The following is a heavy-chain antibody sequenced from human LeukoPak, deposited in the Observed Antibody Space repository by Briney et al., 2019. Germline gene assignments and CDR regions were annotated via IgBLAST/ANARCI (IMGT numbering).Heavy chain of an antibody. CDR3: ARGQGATVPQVGKNWFDP. D-gene: IGHD1-26*01. V-gene: IGHV4-34*01. J-gene: IGHJ5*02. Sequence: PSETLSLTCGVSGGSLSFYYWSWIRQSPGKGLEWIAEISQNGDSNYNMSLKSRVTISLDKSKNQVSLKLNSVTVADTAIYYCARGQGATVPQVGKNWFDPWGQGTRVTVSS. CDR2: ISQNGDS. CDR1: GGSLSFYY.